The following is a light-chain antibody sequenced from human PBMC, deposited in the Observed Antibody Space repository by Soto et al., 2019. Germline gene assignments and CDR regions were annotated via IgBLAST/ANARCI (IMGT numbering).Light chain of an antibody. V-gene: IGLV1-40*01. Sequence: QSILTQPPSVSGAPGQTVTISCTGGSSNIGAGHDVHWFQQIPGAAPKLLIYGNSNRPSGIPDRFFASKSDSSAALTINGLQAEDEADYHCQSYDNGLGGSRIFGGGTKVTVL. CDR1: SSNIGAGHD. CDR2: GNS. CDR3: QSYDNGLGGSRI. J-gene: IGLJ2*01.